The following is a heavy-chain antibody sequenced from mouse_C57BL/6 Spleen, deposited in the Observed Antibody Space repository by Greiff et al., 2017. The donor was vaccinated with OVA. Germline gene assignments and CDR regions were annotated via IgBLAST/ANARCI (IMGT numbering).Heavy chain of an antibody. Sequence: EVHLVESGGGLVKPGGSLKLSCAASGFTFSSYAMSWVRQTPEKRLEWVATISDGGSYTYYPDNVKGRFTISRDNAKNNLYLQMSHLKSEDTAMYYCARENWDWYFDVWGTGTTVTVSS. V-gene: IGHV5-4*01. D-gene: IGHD4-1*01. J-gene: IGHJ1*03. CDR2: ISDGGSYT. CDR3: ARENWDWYFDV. CDR1: GFTFSSYA.